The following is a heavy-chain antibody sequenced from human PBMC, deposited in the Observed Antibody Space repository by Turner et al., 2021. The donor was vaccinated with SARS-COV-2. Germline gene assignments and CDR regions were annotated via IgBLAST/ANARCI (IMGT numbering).Heavy chain of an antibody. CDR1: GFTFSSYV. CDR2: ISYDGSNK. D-gene: IGHD3-10*01. Sequence: QVQLVESGGGVGQPGRSLSLSCAASGFTFSSYVMHWVRQAPGKGLEWVAVISYDGSNKYYADSVKGRFTISRDNSKNTLYLQMNSLRAEDTAVYYCARDSGDFDYWGQGTLVTVSS. CDR3: ARDSGDFDY. V-gene: IGHV3-30-3*01. J-gene: IGHJ4*02.